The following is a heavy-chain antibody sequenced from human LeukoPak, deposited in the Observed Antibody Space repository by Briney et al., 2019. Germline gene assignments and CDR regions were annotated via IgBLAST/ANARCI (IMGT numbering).Heavy chain of an antibody. J-gene: IGHJ6*02. Sequence: GGSLRLSCAASGFTFSSYAVSWVRQAPGKGLEWVSAISGSGGSTYYADSVKGRFTISRDNSKNTLHLQMNSLRAEDTAVYYCAKPTLSSSWPYYYYYGMDVWGQGTTVTVSS. D-gene: IGHD6-13*01. CDR3: AKPTLSSSWPYYYYYGMDV. CDR2: ISGSGGST. CDR1: GFTFSSYA. V-gene: IGHV3-23*01.